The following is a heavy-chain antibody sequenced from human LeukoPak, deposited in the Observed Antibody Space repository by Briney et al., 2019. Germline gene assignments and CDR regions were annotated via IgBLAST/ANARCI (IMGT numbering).Heavy chain of an antibody. CDR2: IYSGGST. CDR1: GFTVSSNY. J-gene: IGHJ4*02. D-gene: IGHD1-26*01. V-gene: IGHV3-53*01. Sequence: GGSLRLSCAASGFTVSSNYMSWVRQAPGKGLECVSVIYSGGSTYYADSVKGRFTISRDNSKNTLYLQMNSLRAEDTAVYYCARAEVGATPFVFDYWGQGTLVTVS. CDR3: ARAEVGATPFVFDY.